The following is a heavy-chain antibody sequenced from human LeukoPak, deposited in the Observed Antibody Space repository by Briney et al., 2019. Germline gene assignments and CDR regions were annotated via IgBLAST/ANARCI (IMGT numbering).Heavy chain of an antibody. D-gene: IGHD3-10*01. CDR2: IIPIFGTA. V-gene: IGHV1-69*13. CDR3: ARERTMVRGMSWFDP. J-gene: IGHJ5*02. Sequence: ASVKVSCKASGYTFTGYYMHWVRQAPGQGLEWMGGIIPIFGTANYAQKFQGRVTITADESTSTAYMELSSLRSEDTAVYYCARERTMVRGMSWFDPWGQGTLVTVSS. CDR1: GYTFTGYY.